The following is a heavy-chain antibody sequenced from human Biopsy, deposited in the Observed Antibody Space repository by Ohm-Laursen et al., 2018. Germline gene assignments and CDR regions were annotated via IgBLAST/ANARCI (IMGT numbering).Heavy chain of an antibody. Sequence: GASVKVSCKVSGYTFTTYYIHWVRQAPGQGLEWMGIINPSGNSTAYTQNFQGRVTMTWDTSTSTVHMELSSLRFEDTAVYYCALASFDYWGQGTLVTVSS. CDR3: ALASFDY. CDR1: GYTFTTYY. V-gene: IGHV1-46*01. J-gene: IGHJ4*02. CDR2: INPSGNST.